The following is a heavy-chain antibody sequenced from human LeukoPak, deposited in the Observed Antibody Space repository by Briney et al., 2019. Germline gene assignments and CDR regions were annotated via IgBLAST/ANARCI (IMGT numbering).Heavy chain of an antibody. CDR2: IYAGGRV. CDR3: VSGLVGDGYDYWGYFDL. V-gene: IGHV3-66*01. Sequence: GGSLRLSCATSAFTFRRSYMTWVRQAPGKGLEWPSLIYAGGRVFYGDSVKGRFTISRDNLGNSVYLHMNSLRAEDTADCARVSGLVGDGYDYWGYFDLWGQGTLVTVSS. D-gene: IGHD5-24*01. CDR1: AFTFRRSY. J-gene: IGHJ4*02.